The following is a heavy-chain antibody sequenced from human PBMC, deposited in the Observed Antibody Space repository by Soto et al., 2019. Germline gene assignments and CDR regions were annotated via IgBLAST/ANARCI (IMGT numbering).Heavy chain of an antibody. D-gene: IGHD3-22*01. Sequence: SETLSLTCAVSGGSISSSNWGRSVRQPQGKGLEWIGEIYQSGTTNYYPSLKSRTIISIDTSRNQFSLNLSSVTAADTAVYYCARLGDYYQAFDYWVKGTLVTVSS. CDR3: ARLGDYYQAFDY. J-gene: IGHJ4*02. V-gene: IGHV4-4*02. CDR2: IYQSGTT. CDR1: GGSISSSNW.